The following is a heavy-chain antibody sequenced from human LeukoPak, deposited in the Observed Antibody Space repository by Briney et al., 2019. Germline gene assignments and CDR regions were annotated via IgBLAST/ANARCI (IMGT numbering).Heavy chain of an antibody. V-gene: IGHV4-34*01. CDR3: ARGGESYYYDSSGYAPPDY. Sequence: SETLSLTCAVYGGSFSGYYWSWIRQPPGKGLEWIGEINHSGSTNYNPSLKSRVTISVDTSKHQFSLKLSSVPAADTAVYYCARGGESYYYDSSGYAPPDYWGQGTLVTVSS. J-gene: IGHJ4*02. D-gene: IGHD3-22*01. CDR2: INHSGST. CDR1: GGSFSGYY.